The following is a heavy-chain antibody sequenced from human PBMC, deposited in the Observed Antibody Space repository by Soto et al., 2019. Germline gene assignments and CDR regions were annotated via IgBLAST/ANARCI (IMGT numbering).Heavy chain of an antibody. CDR3: AKGKAGTPFDY. V-gene: IGHV3-23*01. CDR1: GFTFSSYA. D-gene: IGHD6-19*01. CDR2: XXXGXGXXX. Sequence: GGSLRLSCAASGFTFSSYAMSWVRQAPGKGLEXVSAXXXGXGXXXYXXXTVKGRFTISRDDSKNTLYLQMNSLRADDTAVYYCAKGKAGTPFDYWGQATLVTVSS. J-gene: IGHJ4*02.